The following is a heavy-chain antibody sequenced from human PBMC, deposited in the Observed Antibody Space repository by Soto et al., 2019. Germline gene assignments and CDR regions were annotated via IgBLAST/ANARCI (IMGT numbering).Heavy chain of an antibody. Sequence: GGSLRLSCAASGFTFSNAWMNWVRQAPGKGLEWVGRIKSKTDGGTTDYAAPVKGRFTISRDDSKTTLYLQMNSLKTEDTAVYYCTTARHYDFWSGYPYGMDVWGQGTTVTVSS. D-gene: IGHD3-3*01. V-gene: IGHV3-15*07. CDR2: IKSKTDGGTT. J-gene: IGHJ6*02. CDR3: TTARHYDFWSGYPYGMDV. CDR1: GFTFSNAW.